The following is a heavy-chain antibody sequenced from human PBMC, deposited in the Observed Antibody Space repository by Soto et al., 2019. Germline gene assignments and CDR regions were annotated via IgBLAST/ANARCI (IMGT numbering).Heavy chain of an antibody. CDR3: AQDRGWGVVSPSHDY. J-gene: IGHJ4*02. Sequence: VQLLESGGGIVQPGGSLRVSCVASGFTFRNFVMSWVRQAPGKGLEWVSAIRGTGGETFYADSVRGRFTIPRDNSKNTLYLQMNSLRDEDTALYFCAQDRGWGVVSPSHDYWGQGTLVTVSS. D-gene: IGHD2-21*01. V-gene: IGHV3-23*01. CDR1: GFTFRNFV. CDR2: IRGTGGET.